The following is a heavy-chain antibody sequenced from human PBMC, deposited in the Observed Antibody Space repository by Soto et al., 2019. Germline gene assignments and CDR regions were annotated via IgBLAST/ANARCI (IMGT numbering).Heavy chain of an antibody. CDR1: GGSISSSSYY. V-gene: IGHV4-39*01. D-gene: IGHD6-19*01. J-gene: IGHJ5*02. CDR2: IYYSGST. Sequence: SETLSLTCTVSGGSISSSSYYWGWIRQPPGKGLEWIGSIYYSGSTYYNPSLKSRVTISVDTSKNQFSLKLSSVTAADTAVYYCARRGQQWLVPGSGWFDPWGQGTLVTVSS. CDR3: ARRGQQWLVPGSGWFDP.